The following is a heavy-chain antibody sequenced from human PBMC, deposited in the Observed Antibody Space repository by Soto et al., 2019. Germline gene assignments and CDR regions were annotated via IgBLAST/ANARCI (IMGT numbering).Heavy chain of an antibody. CDR1: GFTFSTYA. D-gene: IGHD2-15*01. CDR2: ISYDGNNN. Sequence: QVQLVESGGGVVQPGRSLTLSCAASGFTFSTYAMHWVRQAPGKGLEWLAVISYDGNNNYYAGSVKGRFTISRDNSKNTLYLQKNSLRAEDTAVYYCARDQKAGYCSGGSCYYYYGMDVWGQGTKVTVSS. CDR3: ARDQKAGYCSGGSCYYYYGMDV. J-gene: IGHJ6*02. V-gene: IGHV3-30*04.